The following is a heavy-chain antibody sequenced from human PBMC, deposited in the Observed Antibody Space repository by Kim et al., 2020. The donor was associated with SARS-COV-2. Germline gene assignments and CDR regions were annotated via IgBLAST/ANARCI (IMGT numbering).Heavy chain of an antibody. CDR2: ISGSGGST. CDR3: AKDGGNYWIAVAGTFDP. J-gene: IGHJ5*02. Sequence: GGSLRLSCAASGFTFSSYAMSWVRQAPGKGLEWVSAISGSGGSTYYADSVKGRFTISRYNSKNTLYLQMNSLRAEDTAVYYCAKDGGNYWIAVAGTFDPWGQGTLVTVSS. V-gene: IGHV3-23*01. CDR1: GFTFSSYA. D-gene: IGHD6-19*01.